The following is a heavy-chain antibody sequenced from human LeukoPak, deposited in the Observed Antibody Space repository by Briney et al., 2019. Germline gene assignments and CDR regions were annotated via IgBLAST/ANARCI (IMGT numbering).Heavy chain of an antibody. CDR3: TKDHRSCVGASCLLHED. Sequence: GTSVKVSCKASGFTFTSSAMQWVRQARGQRLEWIGWIVVGSGNTNYAQKFQERVTITRDMSTSTAYMELSSLRSEDTAVYYCTKDHRSCVGASCLLHEDWGQGTLVTVSS. V-gene: IGHV1-58*02. D-gene: IGHD2-2*01. CDR1: GFTFTSSA. J-gene: IGHJ4*02. CDR2: IVVGSGNT.